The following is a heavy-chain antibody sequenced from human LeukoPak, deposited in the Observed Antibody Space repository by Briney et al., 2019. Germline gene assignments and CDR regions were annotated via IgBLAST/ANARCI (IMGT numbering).Heavy chain of an antibody. V-gene: IGHV4-61*02. CDR2: IYTSGST. J-gene: IGHJ5*02. CDR3: ARDLDIVVVVAAARQNNWFDP. Sequence: PSQTLSLTCTVSGGSISSGSYYWSWIRQPAGKGLEWIGRIYTSGSTNYNPSLKSRVTMSVDTSKNQFSLKLSSVTAADTAVYYCARDLDIVVVVAAARQNNWFDPWGQGTLVTVSS. D-gene: IGHD2-15*01. CDR1: GGSISSGSYY.